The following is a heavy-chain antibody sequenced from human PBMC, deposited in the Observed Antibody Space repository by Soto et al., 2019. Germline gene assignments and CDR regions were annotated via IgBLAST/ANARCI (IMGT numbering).Heavy chain of an antibody. Sequence: EVQLLESGGGLVQPGGSLRLSCAASGFTFSSYAMSWVRQAPGKGLEWVSAISGSGGSTYYADSVKGRFTISRDNSKNTLYLQMNSLRAEDTAVYYCARSALVLGVYLPTADWFDPWGQGTLVTVSS. CDR1: GFTFSSYA. V-gene: IGHV3-23*01. CDR2: ISGSGGST. D-gene: IGHD2-8*01. J-gene: IGHJ5*02. CDR3: ARSALVLGVYLPTADWFDP.